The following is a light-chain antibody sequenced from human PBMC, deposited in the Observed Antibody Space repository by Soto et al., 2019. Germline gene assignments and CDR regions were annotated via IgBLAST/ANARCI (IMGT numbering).Light chain of an antibody. CDR2: GAS. V-gene: IGKV3-20*01. CDR3: NQYGRRQGS. J-gene: IGKJ1*01. Sequence: TLSLSPGERATHSCRASQSVSSSYLAWYQQKPGQAPRLLIYGASSRATGIPDRFSGSGSGTDFTLTISRLEPEDFAVYYGNQYGRRQGSFCQGTKGDI. CDR1: QSVSSSY.